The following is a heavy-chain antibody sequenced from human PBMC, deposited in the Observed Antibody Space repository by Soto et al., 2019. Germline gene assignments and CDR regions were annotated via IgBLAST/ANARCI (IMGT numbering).Heavy chain of an antibody. J-gene: IGHJ6*02. D-gene: IGHD4-17*01. V-gene: IGHV3-30-3*01. CDR1: GFTFSSYA. CDR3: ARAPTVVTGGKYYSYGMDV. CDR2: ISYDGSNK. Sequence: GGSLRLSCASSGFTFSSYAMHWVRQAPGKGLEWVAVISYDGSNKYYADSVKGRFTISRDNSKNTLYLQMNSLRAEDTAVYYCARAPTVVTGGKYYSYGMDVWGQGTTVTVSS.